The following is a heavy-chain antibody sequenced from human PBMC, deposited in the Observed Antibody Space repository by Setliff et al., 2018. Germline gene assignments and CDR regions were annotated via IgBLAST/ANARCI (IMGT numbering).Heavy chain of an antibody. Sequence: GGSLRLSCAASGFTFSTYRMHWVRQAPGKGLEWVAVILDDGVKKYHADSVMGRFTISRDNSKNTLYLQMNSLRPEDTAVYYCARTCSGSGCYAGLESWGQGTPVTVS. J-gene: IGHJ4*02. V-gene: IGHV3-30*03. D-gene: IGHD2-15*01. CDR1: GFTFSTYR. CDR3: ARTCSGSGCYAGLES. CDR2: ILDDGVKK.